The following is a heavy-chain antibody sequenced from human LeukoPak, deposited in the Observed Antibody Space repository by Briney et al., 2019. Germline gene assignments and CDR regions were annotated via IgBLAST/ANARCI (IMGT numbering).Heavy chain of an antibody. CDR3: ARGPYYSGYDLDY. V-gene: IGHV1-69*06. D-gene: IGHD5-12*01. CDR2: IIPIFGTA. Sequence: SVKVSCKASGGTSSSYAISWVRQAPGQGLEWMGGIIPIFGTANYAQKFQGRVTITADKSTSTAYMELSSLRSEDTAVYYCARGPYYSGYDLDYWGQGTLVTVSS. J-gene: IGHJ4*02. CDR1: GGTSSSYA.